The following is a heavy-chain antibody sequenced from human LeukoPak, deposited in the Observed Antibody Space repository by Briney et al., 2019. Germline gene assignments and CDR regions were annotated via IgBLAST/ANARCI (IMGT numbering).Heavy chain of an antibody. D-gene: IGHD6-19*01. J-gene: IGHJ4*02. CDR3: ATADSSGWNFDY. Sequence: PGGSLRLSCSASGFTFNNYAMNWVRQAPGKGLEWVSSISSSSSYIYYADSVKGRFTISRDNAKNSLYLQMNSLRAEDTAVYYCATADSSGWNFDYWGQGTLVTVSS. V-gene: IGHV3-21*01. CDR2: ISSSSSYI. CDR1: GFTFNNYA.